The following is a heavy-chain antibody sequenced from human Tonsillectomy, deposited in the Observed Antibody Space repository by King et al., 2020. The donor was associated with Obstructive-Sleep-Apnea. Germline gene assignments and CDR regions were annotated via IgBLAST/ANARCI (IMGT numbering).Heavy chain of an antibody. CDR2: MYYSGNT. CDR1: ADSISNYY. Sequence: QLQESGPGLVKPSETLSVTCTVSADSISNYYWSWIRHPPGKGLEWIGYMYYSGNTNYNHSLKSRVTISLDTSKIQFSLSLSSVTAADTAVYYCARHRGVEDYGGYGDYFDYWGQGTLVTVSS. CDR3: ARHRGVEDYGGYGDYFDY. V-gene: IGHV4-59*08. J-gene: IGHJ4*02. D-gene: IGHD5-12*01.